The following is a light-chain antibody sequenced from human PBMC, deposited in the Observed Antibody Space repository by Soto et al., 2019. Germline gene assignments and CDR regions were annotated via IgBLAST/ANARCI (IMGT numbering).Light chain of an antibody. CDR3: QQRSDWHT. CDR2: DAS. J-gene: IGKJ4*01. CDR1: RSVSSY. V-gene: IGKV3-11*01. Sequence: EIVLTQSPATLSLSPGERATLPFRAIRSVSSYLAWYQQKPGQAPRLLIYDASNRATGIPARFSGSGSGTDFTLTISSLEPEDFAVYYCQQRSDWHTFGGGTRVEIK.